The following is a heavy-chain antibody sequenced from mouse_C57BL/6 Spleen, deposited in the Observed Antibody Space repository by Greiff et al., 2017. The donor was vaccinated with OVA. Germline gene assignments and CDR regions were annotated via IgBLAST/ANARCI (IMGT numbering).Heavy chain of an antibody. CDR2: IDPSDSET. D-gene: IGHD1-1*01. J-gene: IGHJ4*01. V-gene: IGHV1-52*01. CDR1: GYTFTSYW. CDR3: ARAYYYGSSLYAMDY. Sequence: VQLQQPGAELVRPGSSVKLSCKASGYTFTSYWMHWVKQRPIQGLEWIGNIDPSDSETHYNQKFKDKATLTVDKSSSTAYMQLSSLTSEDSAVYYCARAYYYGSSLYAMDYWGQGTSVTVSS.